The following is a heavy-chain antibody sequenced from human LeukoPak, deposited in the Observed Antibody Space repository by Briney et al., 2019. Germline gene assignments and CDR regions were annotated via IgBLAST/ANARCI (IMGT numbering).Heavy chain of an antibody. CDR2: IYYTGST. J-gene: IGHJ5*02. Sequence: SETLSLTCTVSGGSISSFYWSWIRQPPGKGLEWIGHIYYTGSTNYNSSLKSRVTISVDTSKNQFSLNLSSVTAADTAMLYFARAVLAPDTAHCCDAWGQGTLCTASS. D-gene: IGHD5-18*01. V-gene: IGHV4-59*01. CDR1: GGSISSFY. CDR3: ARAVLAPDTAHCCDA.